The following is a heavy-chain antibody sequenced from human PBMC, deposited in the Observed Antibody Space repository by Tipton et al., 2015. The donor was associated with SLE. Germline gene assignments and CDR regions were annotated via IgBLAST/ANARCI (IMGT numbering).Heavy chain of an antibody. Sequence: TLSLTCTVSGGSISSDDYYWTWIRQHPGKGLEWIGYTSKSGSTYYTPSLKSRVTISVDTSKNQFSLKLSSVTAADTAVYYCARLDWGYFDYWGQGTLVTVSS. D-gene: IGHD3/OR15-3a*01. V-gene: IGHV4-31*03. CDR1: GGSISSDDYY. CDR3: ARLDWGYFDY. J-gene: IGHJ4*01. CDR2: TSKSGST.